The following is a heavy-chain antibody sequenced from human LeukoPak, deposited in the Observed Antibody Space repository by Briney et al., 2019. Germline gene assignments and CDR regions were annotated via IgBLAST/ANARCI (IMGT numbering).Heavy chain of an antibody. J-gene: IGHJ4*02. Sequence: SLRLSCAASGFTFDDYAMHWVRQAPGKGLEWVSGISWNSGSIGYADSVKGRFTISRDNAKNSLYLQMNSLRAEDTAVYYCARLKTMKLAYYFDYWGQGTLVTVSS. CDR2: ISWNSGSI. CDR3: ARLKTMKLAYYFDY. D-gene: IGHD3-22*01. V-gene: IGHV3-9*01. CDR1: GFTFDDYA.